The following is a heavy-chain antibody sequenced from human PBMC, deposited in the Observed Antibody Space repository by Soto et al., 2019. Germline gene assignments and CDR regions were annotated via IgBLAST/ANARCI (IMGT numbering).Heavy chain of an antibody. Sequence: PGGSLILSCAASGFTIISYAMSWVRQAPGKGLEWVSAISGSGGSTYYADSVKGRFTISRDNSKNTLYLQMNSLRAEDTAVYYCAKDGAWEGSDYLDGYYFDYWGQGTLVTVSS. CDR1: GFTIISYA. D-gene: IGHD1-26*01. V-gene: IGHV3-23*01. J-gene: IGHJ4*02. CDR2: ISGSGGST. CDR3: AKDGAWEGSDYLDGYYFDY.